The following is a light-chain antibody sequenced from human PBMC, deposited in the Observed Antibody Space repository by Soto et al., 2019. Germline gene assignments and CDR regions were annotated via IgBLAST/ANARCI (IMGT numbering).Light chain of an antibody. Sequence: EIVLTQSPGTLSLSPGEGATLSCRASQSVGSSYLAWFQQRPGQAPRLLIYGASSRATGIPDRFSGSGSGTDFTLTISRLEPEDFAVYYCQQYGNSPRTFGQWTKVEIK. CDR1: QSVGSSY. J-gene: IGKJ1*01. V-gene: IGKV3-20*01. CDR2: GAS. CDR3: QQYGNSPRT.